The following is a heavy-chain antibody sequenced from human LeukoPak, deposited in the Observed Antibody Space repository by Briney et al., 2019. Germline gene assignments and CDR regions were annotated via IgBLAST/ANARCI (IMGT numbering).Heavy chain of an antibody. CDR1: GGSISSSSYY. J-gene: IGHJ5*02. Sequence: PSETLSLTCTVSGGSISSSSYYWGWIRQPPGKGLEWIGSIYYSGSTYYNPSLKSRVTISVDTSKNQFSLKLSSVTAADTAVYYCARAPGMKSNNWFDPWGQGTLVTVSS. CDR2: IYYSGST. V-gene: IGHV4-39*07. D-gene: IGHD1-14*01. CDR3: ARAPGMKSNNWFDP.